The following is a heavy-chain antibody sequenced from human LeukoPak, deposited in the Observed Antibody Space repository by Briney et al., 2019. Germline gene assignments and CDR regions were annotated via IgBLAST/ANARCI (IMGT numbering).Heavy chain of an antibody. V-gene: IGHV3-23*01. D-gene: IGHD3-22*01. J-gene: IGHJ4*02. CDR3: AKIGASYYYDSSGLRGPFDY. CDR1: GSTFSSSW. Sequence: GGSLRLSCAAPGSTFSSSWMSWVRQAPGKGLEWVSAISGSGGSTYYADSVKGRFTISRDNSKNTLYLQMNSLRAEDTAVYYCAKIGASYYYDSSGLRGPFDYWGQGTLVTVSS. CDR2: ISGSGGST.